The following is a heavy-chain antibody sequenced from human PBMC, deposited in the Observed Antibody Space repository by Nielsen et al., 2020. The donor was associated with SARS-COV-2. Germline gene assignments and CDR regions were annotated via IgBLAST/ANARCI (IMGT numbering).Heavy chain of an antibody. D-gene: IGHD1-26*01. J-gene: IGHJ4*02. CDR2: ISSSSSTI. Sequence: ESLKISCAASGFTFSSYSMNWVRQAPGKGLEWVSYISSSSSTIYYADSVKGRFTISRDNAKNSLYLQMNSLRDEDTAVYYCARGLRWELPLALFDYWGQGTLVTVSS. V-gene: IGHV3-48*02. CDR1: GFTFSSYS. CDR3: ARGLRWELPLALFDY.